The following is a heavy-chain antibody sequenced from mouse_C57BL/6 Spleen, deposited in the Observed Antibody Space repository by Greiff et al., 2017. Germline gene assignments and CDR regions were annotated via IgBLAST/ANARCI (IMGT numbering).Heavy chain of an antibody. Sequence: EVQLQQSGPELVKPGASVKISCKASGYTFTDYYMNWVKQSHGKSLEWIGDINPNNGGTSYNQKFKGKATLTVDKSSSTAYMELRSLTSEDSAVYYCARGIYDGYSFAYWGQGTLVTVSA. J-gene: IGHJ3*01. CDR1: GYTFTDYY. CDR2: INPNNGGT. D-gene: IGHD2-3*01. V-gene: IGHV1-26*01. CDR3: ARGIYDGYSFAY.